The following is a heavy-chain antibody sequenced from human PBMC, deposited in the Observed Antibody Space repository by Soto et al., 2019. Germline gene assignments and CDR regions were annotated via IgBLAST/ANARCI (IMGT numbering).Heavy chain of an antibody. D-gene: IGHD3-10*01. CDR2: ISSSSSTI. Sequence: VQLVESGGGLVQPGGSLRLSCAASGFTFSSYSMNWVRQAPGKGLEWVSYISSSSSTIYYADSVKGRFTISRDNAKNSLYLQMNSLRAEDTAVYYCVSQPKTLWFGELSDYWGQGTLVTVSS. CDR3: VSQPKTLWFGELSDY. J-gene: IGHJ4*02. CDR1: GFTFSSYS. V-gene: IGHV3-48*01.